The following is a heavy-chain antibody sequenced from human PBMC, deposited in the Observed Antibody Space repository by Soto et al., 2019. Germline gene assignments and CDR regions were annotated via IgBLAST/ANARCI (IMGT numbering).Heavy chain of an antibody. J-gene: IGHJ4*02. V-gene: IGHV1-8*01. D-gene: IGHD3-10*01. CDR3: AKVSRKGSAIDFDY. CDR2: VNPNNGDT. CDR1: GYTFSNYD. Sequence: QVQLVQSGAELKKPGASVKVSCKASGYTFSNYDMNWVRQATGQGPEWIGWVNPNNGDTGYAQKFQGRVTTPTDISTTTAYMELTSLRSEDTAIYYCAKVSRKGSAIDFDYWGQGTLITVSS.